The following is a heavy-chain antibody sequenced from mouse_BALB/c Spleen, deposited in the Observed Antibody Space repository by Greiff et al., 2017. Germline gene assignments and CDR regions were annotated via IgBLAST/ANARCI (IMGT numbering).Heavy chain of an antibody. CDR1: GYTFTSYY. V-gene: IGHV1S56*01. J-gene: IGHJ3*01. D-gene: IGHD2-14*01. Sequence: QVQLQQSGPELVKPGASVKMSCKASGYTFTSYYIHWVKQRPGQGLEWIGWIYPGDGSTKYNEKFKGKTTLTADKSSSTAYMLLSSLTSEDSAIYFCATYYRYAWFAYWGQGTLVTVSA. CDR3: ATYYRYAWFAY. CDR2: IYPGDGST.